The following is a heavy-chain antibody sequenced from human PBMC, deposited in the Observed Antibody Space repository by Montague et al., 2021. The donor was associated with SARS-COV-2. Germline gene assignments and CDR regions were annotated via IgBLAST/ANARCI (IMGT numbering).Heavy chain of an antibody. CDR2: IYYSGST. D-gene: IGHD3-3*01. Sequence: SETLSLTCIVSGGSVSSGSYYWSWIRQPPGKGLEWIGYIYYSGSTNYNPSLESRVTISVDTSKNQFSLKLSSVTAADTAVYYCARDPWRITIFGVVTRYGMDAWGQGATVTVSS. CDR1: GGSVSSGSYY. J-gene: IGHJ6*02. CDR3: ARDPWRITIFGVVTRYGMDA. V-gene: IGHV4-61*01.